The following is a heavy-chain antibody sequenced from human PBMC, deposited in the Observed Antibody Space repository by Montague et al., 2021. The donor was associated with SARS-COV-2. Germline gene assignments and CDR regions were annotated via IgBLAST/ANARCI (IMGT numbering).Heavy chain of an antibody. D-gene: IGHD6-13*01. V-gene: IGHV4-59*01. CDR3: ARAGQQLARYYYYGMNV. CDR1: GGSISSYY. J-gene: IGHJ6*02. Sequence: LTCTVSGGSISSYYWSWIRQPPGKGLEWIGYIYYSGSTNYNPSLKSRVTISVDTSKNQFSLKLSSVTAADTAVYYCARAGQQLARYYYYGMNVWGQGTTVTVSS. CDR2: IYYSGST.